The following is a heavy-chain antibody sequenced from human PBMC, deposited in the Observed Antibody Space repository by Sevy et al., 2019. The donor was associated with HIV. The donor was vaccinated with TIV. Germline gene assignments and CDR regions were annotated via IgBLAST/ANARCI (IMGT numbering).Heavy chain of an antibody. CDR3: ARDYDFWSGSIHLLY. CDR2: INPNSDGT. D-gene: IGHD3-3*01. Sequence: ASVKVSCKASGYTFTAYYLHWVRQAPGQGLEWMGWINPNSDGTNYAQTFQHRVTMTTDTSLTTAYMELHRLTSDDTAVYYCARDYDFWSGSIHLLYWGQGTLVTVSS. V-gene: IGHV1-2*02. CDR1: GYTFTAYY. J-gene: IGHJ4*02.